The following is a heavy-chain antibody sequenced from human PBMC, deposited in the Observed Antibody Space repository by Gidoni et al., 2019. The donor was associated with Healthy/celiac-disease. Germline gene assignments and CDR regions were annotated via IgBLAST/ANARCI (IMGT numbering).Heavy chain of an antibody. CDR3: ARFVVVVAATGSPDY. J-gene: IGHJ4*02. Sequence: QLQLQESGPGLVQPSETLSLTCTVSGGSISLRSYYWGWIRQPPGKGLEWIGSIYYSGSTYYNPSLKSRVTISVDTSKNQFSLKLSSVTAADTAVYYCARFVVVVAATGSPDYWGQGTLVTVSS. CDR2: IYYSGST. V-gene: IGHV4-39*07. CDR1: GGSISLRSYY. D-gene: IGHD2-15*01.